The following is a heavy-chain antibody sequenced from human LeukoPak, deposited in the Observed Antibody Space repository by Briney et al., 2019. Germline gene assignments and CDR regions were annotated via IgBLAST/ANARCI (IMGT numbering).Heavy chain of an antibody. D-gene: IGHD3-22*01. CDR3: AREIDYYDSSGYCGWFDP. CDR2: IYYSGST. CDR1: GGSISSYY. V-gene: IGHV4-59*01. J-gene: IGHJ5*02. Sequence: SETLSLTCTVSGGSISSYYWSWIRQPPGKGLEWIGYIYYSGSTNYNPSLKCRVTISVDTSKNQFSLKLSSVTAADTAVYYCAREIDYYDSSGYCGWFDPWGQGTLVTVSS.